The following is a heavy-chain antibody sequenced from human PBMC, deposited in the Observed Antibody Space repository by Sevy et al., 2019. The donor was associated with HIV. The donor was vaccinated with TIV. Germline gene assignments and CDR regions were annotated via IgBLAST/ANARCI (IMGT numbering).Heavy chain of an antibody. D-gene: IGHD6-13*01. J-gene: IGHJ4*02. Sequence: GGSLRLSCAASGFTFSDHYMEWVRQAPGKELEWVGRSRNKADSYTTEYAASVKGRFTISRDDSKNSLYLQMNSLKTEDTAVYYCTTHAGIAAAGRVFDYWGQGTLVTVSS. CDR2: SRNKADSYTT. CDR3: TTHAGIAAAGRVFDY. CDR1: GFTFSDHY. V-gene: IGHV3-72*01.